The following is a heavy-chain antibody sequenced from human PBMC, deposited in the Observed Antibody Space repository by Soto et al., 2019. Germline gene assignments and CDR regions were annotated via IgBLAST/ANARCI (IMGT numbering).Heavy chain of an antibody. CDR2: INHSGST. CDR1: GGSFSGYY. V-gene: IGHV4-34*01. CDR3: ARLVGWLVPRFVY. Sequence: QVQLQQWGAGLLKPSETLSLTCAVYGGSFSGYYWSWIRQPPGKGLEWIGEINHSGSTNYNPSLKGRVTISVDTSKNQFSLKLSSVTAADTAVYYCARLVGWLVPRFVYWGQGTLVTVSS. D-gene: IGHD6-19*01. J-gene: IGHJ4*02.